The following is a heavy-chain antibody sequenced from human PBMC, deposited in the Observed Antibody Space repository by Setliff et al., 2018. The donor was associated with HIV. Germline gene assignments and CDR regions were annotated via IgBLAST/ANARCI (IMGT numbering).Heavy chain of an antibody. J-gene: IGHJ6*03. CDR1: GGSISNYY. CDR2: IYSSGST. D-gene: IGHD6-19*01. V-gene: IGHV4-4*07. Sequence: SETLSLTCTVSGGSISNYYWSWIRQPAGKGLEWIGRIYSSGSTNYNPSLRGRVTMSVDTSKNHFSLRLSSVTAADTAVYYCARVHASGWNYMDVWGKGTTVTVSS. CDR3: ARVHASGWNYMDV.